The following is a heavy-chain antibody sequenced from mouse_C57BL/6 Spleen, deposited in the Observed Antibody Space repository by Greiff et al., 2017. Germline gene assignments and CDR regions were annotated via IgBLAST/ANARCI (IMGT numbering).Heavy chain of an antibody. CDR1: GFNIKDDY. CDR2: IDPENGDT. Sequence: EVQLQQSGAELVRPGASVKLSCTASGFNIKDDYMHWVKQRPEQGLEWIGWIDPENGDTEYASKFQGKATITADTSSNTAYLQLSSLTSEDTAVYYCTTVGVGYPSWFAYWGQGTLVTVSA. D-gene: IGHD2-2*01. V-gene: IGHV14-4*01. J-gene: IGHJ3*01. CDR3: TTVGVGYPSWFAY.